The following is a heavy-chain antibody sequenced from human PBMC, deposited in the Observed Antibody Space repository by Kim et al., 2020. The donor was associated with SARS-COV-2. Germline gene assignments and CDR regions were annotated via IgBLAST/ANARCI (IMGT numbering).Heavy chain of an antibody. V-gene: IGHV3-7*01. D-gene: IGHD1-20*01. J-gene: IGHJ6*02. Sequence: VESGKGRFTIPGDNAKNLLYLQMNSLRAEDSAVYYCATGIYYYYYYGMDVWGQGTTVTVSS. CDR3: ATGIYYYYYYGMDV.